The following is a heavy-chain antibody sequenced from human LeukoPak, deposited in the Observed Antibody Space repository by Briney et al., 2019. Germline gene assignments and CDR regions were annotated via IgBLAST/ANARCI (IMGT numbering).Heavy chain of an antibody. CDR2: IYYSGST. CDR3: ARDHPIAAAGTVGWFDP. V-gene: IGHV4-59*01. D-gene: IGHD6-13*01. J-gene: IGHJ5*02. CDR1: GGSISSYY. Sequence: SETLSLTCTVSGGSISSYYWSWIRQPPGKGLEWIGYIYYSGSTNYNPSLKSRVTISVDTSKNQFSLKLSSVTAADTAVYYCARDHPIAAAGTVGWFDPWGQGTLVTVSS.